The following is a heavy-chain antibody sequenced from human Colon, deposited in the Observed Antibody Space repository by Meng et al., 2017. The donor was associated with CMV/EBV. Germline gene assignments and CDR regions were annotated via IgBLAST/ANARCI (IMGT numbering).Heavy chain of an antibody. CDR1: GGSVSSGSHY. D-gene: IGHD3-3*01. Sequence: SETLSLTCTVSGGSVSSGSHYWSCLRQPPGKGLDWLGYVHFSGSANYNPSLESRLSMSVDTSQNRLYLRLSSVTAADTAVYYCARDLSPDFWNGHLDYWGQGKLVTVSS. CDR3: ARDLSPDFWNGHLDY. V-gene: IGHV4-61*01. J-gene: IGHJ4*02. CDR2: VHFSGSA.